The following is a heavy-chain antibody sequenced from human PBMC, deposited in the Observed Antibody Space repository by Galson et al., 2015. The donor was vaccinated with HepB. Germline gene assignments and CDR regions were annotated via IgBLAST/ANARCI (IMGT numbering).Heavy chain of an antibody. V-gene: IGHV3-23*01. CDR2: ISGSGGST. CDR1: GFTFSSYA. J-gene: IGHJ4*02. D-gene: IGHD4-17*01. CDR3: AKDLSYGDHYFDY. Sequence: SLRLSCAASGFTFSSYAMSWVRQAPGKGLEWVSAISGSGGSTYYADSVKGWFTISRDNSKNTLYLQMNSLRAEDTAVYYCAKDLSYGDHYFDYWGQGTLVTVSS.